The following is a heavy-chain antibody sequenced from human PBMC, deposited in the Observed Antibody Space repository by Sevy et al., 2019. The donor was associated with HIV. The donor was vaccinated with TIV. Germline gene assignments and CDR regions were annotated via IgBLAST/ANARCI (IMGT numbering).Heavy chain of an antibody. CDR2: IGTAGDP. J-gene: IGHJ4*02. V-gene: IGHV3-13*05. D-gene: IGHD3-10*01. CDR3: ARGRITMVQGVIPYFDY. Sequence: GGSLRLSCAASGFTFSSYDMHWVRQATGKGLEWVSAIGTAGDPYYPGSVKGRFTISRENAKNSLYLKMNSLRAGDTAVYYCARGRITMVQGVIPYFDYWGQGTLVTVSS. CDR1: GFTFSSYD.